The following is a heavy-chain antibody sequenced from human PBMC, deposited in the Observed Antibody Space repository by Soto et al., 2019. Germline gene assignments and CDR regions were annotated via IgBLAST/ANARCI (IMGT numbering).Heavy chain of an antibody. CDR2: IWYDGSNK. D-gene: IGHD2-15*01. J-gene: IGHJ4*02. CDR3: ARSMHCSGGSCYRPNAFDY. CDR1: GFTFSSYG. V-gene: IGHV3-33*01. Sequence: QVQLVESGGGVVQPGRSLRLSCAASGFTFSSYGMHWVRQAPGKGLEWVAVIWYDGSNKYYADSVKGRFTISRDNSKNTLYLQMNGLRAEDTAVYYCARSMHCSGGSCYRPNAFDYWGQGTLVTVSS.